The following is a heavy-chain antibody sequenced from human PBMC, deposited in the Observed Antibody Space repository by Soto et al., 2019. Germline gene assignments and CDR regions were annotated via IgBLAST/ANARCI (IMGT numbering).Heavy chain of an antibody. Sequence: GGSLRLSCTASGFTFSSYGMGWVRQAPGKGPQWVSTIRGDGGQTHYTDSVKGRFSISRDNSKNTLYLEMNSLRAEDTAVYFCAKGIRGYYFFDCWGQGTLVTVSS. D-gene: IGHD5-18*01. J-gene: IGHJ4*02. CDR3: AKGIRGYYFFDC. V-gene: IGHV3-23*01. CDR2: IRGDGGQT. CDR1: GFTFSSYG.